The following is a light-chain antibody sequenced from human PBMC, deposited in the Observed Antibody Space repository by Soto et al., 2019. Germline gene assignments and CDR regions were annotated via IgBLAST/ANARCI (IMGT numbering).Light chain of an antibody. CDR2: GAS. V-gene: IGKV3-20*01. Sequence: EIVLTQSPGTVSLSPGERATLSCRANQSVSTTYLAWYQQKPGQAPRLLIYGASRRATDIPDRFSGSGSGTDFILTISRLEPEDFAVYYCQYYGRSWTFGQGTKVEIK. CDR3: QYYGRSWT. J-gene: IGKJ1*01. CDR1: QSVSTTY.